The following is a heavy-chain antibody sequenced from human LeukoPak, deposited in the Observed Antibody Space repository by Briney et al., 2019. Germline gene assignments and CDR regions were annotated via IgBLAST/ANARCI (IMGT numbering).Heavy chain of an antibody. V-gene: IGHV1-46*01. CDR1: GYTFTSYY. CDR2: INPSGGST. J-gene: IGHJ2*01. D-gene: IGHD6-6*01. Sequence: ASVKVSCKASGYTFTSYYMHWVRQAPGQGLEWMGIINPSGGSTSYAQKFQGRVTMTRDMSTSTVYMELSSLTAEDTAVYYCAKDSGIAARRGWYFDPWGRGTLVTVST. CDR3: AKDSGIAARRGWYFDP.